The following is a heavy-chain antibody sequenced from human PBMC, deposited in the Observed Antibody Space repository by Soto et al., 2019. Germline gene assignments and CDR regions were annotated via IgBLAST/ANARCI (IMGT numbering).Heavy chain of an antibody. CDR2: IYYSGST. CDR1: GGSISSSSYY. J-gene: IGHJ3*02. Sequence: QLQLQESGPGLVKPSETLSLTCTVSGGSISSSSYYWGLIRQPPGKGLEWIGSIYYSGSTYYNPSLKSRVTISVDTSKNQFSLKLSSVTAADTAVYYCARHTRTNDAFDIWGQGTMVTVSS. V-gene: IGHV4-39*01. CDR3: ARHTRTNDAFDI. D-gene: IGHD3-3*01.